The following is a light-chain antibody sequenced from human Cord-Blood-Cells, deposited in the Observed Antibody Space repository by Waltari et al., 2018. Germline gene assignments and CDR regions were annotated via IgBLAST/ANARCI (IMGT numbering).Light chain of an antibody. CDR3: SSYAGSNNWV. CDR1: SSHVGGYNY. Sequence: QSALTQPPSASGSPGQPVTIPCTGTSSHVGGYNYVSWYQQHPGKAPNLMIYEVSKRPAGVPDRFSGSKSGNTASLTVSGLQAEDEADYYCSSYAGSNNWVFGGGTKLTVL. J-gene: IGLJ3*02. CDR2: EVS. V-gene: IGLV2-8*01.